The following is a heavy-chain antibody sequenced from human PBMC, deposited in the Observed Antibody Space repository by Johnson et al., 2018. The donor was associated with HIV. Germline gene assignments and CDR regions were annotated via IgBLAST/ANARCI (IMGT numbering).Heavy chain of an antibody. Sequence: QVQLVESGGGVVQPGRSLRLSCAASGFTFSSYAMHWVRQAPGKGLEWVAVISYDGSNKYYADSVKGRFTISRDNSKNTLYLQMNSLRAEDTAVYYCARGSSEGAFDILGQGTMVTVSS. CDR2: ISYDGSNK. J-gene: IGHJ3*02. D-gene: IGHD6-19*01. V-gene: IGHV3-30-3*01. CDR1: GFTFSSYA. CDR3: ARGSSEGAFDI.